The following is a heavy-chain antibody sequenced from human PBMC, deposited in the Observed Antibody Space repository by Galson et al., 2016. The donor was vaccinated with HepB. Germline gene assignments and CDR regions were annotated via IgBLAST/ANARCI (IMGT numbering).Heavy chain of an antibody. CDR1: GMYFSLYS. Sequence: SLRLSCAASGMYFSLYSMNWVRQAPGKGLEWISYVSGNSGTIYYADSVKGRFTISRDKAKNSLYLEMTSLRDDDTGVYYCARSGIAVSLYGMDVWGQGTTVIVS. V-gene: IGHV3-48*02. CDR3: ARSGIAVSLYGMDV. CDR2: VSGNSGTI. D-gene: IGHD6-19*01. J-gene: IGHJ6*02.